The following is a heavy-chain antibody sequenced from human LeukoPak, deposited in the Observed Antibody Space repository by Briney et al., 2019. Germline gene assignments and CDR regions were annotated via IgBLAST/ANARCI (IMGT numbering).Heavy chain of an antibody. V-gene: IGHV1-69*13. CDR2: ITPIFGKT. CDR1: GHTFSSYY. J-gene: IGHJ3*02. D-gene: IGHD3-22*01. Sequence: SVKVSCKVSGHTFSSYYISWVRQAPGQGLEWMGGITPIFGKTKYAQKFQGRVTITADESTHTAYVELRSLSSEDTAVYYFAGDYYDSSGYGAFDIWGQGTMVTVSS. CDR3: AGDYYDSSGYGAFDI.